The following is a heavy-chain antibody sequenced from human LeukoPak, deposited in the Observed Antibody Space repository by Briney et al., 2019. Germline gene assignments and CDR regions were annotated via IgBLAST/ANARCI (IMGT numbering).Heavy chain of an antibody. Sequence: GASVKVSCKASGYTFTGYYMHWVRQAPGQGLEWMGRINPNSGGTNYAQKFQGRVTMTRDTSISTAYMELSSLRSDDTAVYYCARADCSGGSCYVWGQGTLVTVSS. J-gene: IGHJ4*02. V-gene: IGHV1-2*06. D-gene: IGHD2-15*01. CDR3: ARADCSGGSCYV. CDR2: INPNSGGT. CDR1: GYTFTGYY.